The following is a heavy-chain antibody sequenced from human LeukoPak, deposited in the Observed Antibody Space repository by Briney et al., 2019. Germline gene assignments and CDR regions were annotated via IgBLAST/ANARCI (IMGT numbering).Heavy chain of an antibody. D-gene: IGHD4-17*01. CDR1: GYTFTGYY. CDR3: ARDWEDGDYWDAFDI. J-gene: IGHJ3*02. CDR2: INPNSGGT. V-gene: IGHV1-2*02. Sequence: ASVKVSCKASGYTFTGYYMHWVRQAPGQGLEWMGWINPNSGGTNYAQKFQGRVTMTRDTSISTAYMELGRLRSDDTAVYYCARDWEDGDYWDAFDIWGQGTMVTVSS.